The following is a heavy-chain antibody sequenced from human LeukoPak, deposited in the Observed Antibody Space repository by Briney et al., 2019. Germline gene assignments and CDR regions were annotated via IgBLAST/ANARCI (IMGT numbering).Heavy chain of an antibody. V-gene: IGHV1-46*01. CDR2: INPSGGST. J-gene: IGHJ6*03. CDR3: ARESDILTGYYRSPRYYMDV. D-gene: IGHD3-9*01. CDR1: GYTFTSYY. Sequence: ASVKVSCKASGYTFTSYYMHWVRQAPGQGLEWMGIINPSGGSTSYAQKFQGRVTMTRDTSTSTVYMELSSLRSEDTAVYYCARESDILTGYYRSPRYYMDVWGKGTTVTVSS.